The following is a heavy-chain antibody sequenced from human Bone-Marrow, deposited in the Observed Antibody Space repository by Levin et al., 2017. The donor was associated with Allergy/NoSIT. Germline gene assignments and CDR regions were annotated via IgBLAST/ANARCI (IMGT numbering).Heavy chain of an antibody. J-gene: IGHJ6*02. CDR3: AKGSGSYGSGSAVDG. Sequence: GGSLRLSCAASGFTFGSYAMSWVRQSPGKGLEWVASISGRGGSIHFADSVKGRFSISRDYSKNTVFLQMKSLRADDTAVYYCAKGSGSYGSGSAVDGWGQGTRVTVSS. CDR1: GFTFGSYA. V-gene: IGHV3-23*01. D-gene: IGHD3-10*01. CDR2: ISGRGGSI.